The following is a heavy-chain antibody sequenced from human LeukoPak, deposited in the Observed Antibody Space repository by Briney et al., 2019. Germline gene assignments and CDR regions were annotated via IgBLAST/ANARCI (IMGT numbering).Heavy chain of an antibody. D-gene: IGHD6-13*01. J-gene: IGHJ4*02. Sequence: SQALSLTCAISGDSVSSNSVAWNWIRQSPSRGLEWLGRTYYRSKWYNDYAVSVKSRITINPDTSKNQFSLQLNYLTPEDTAVYYCAGKSADSGFDSWGQGTLVTVSS. CDR2: TYYRSKWYN. CDR1: GDSVSSNSVA. CDR3: AGKSADSGFDS. V-gene: IGHV6-1*01.